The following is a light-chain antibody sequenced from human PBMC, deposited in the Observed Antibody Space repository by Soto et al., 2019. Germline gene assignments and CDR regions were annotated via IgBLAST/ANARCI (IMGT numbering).Light chain of an antibody. CDR3: QQYGTSRPWT. CDR1: QSISSYY. Sequence: EIVLTQSPGTLSLSQGERATLSCRASQSISSYYLAWYQQKPGQAPRLLIHAASSRATAIPDRFSGSGSGTDFTLTISRLEPEDFAVYYSQQYGTSRPWTFGQGTKVEIK. V-gene: IGKV3-20*01. J-gene: IGKJ1*01. CDR2: AAS.